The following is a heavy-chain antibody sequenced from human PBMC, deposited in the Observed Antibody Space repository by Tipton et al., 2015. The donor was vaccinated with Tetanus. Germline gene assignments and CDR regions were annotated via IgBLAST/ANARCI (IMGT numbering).Heavy chain of an antibody. J-gene: IGHJ4*02. D-gene: IGHD3-3*01. Sequence: TLSLTCTVSGGSISGSYWSWIRQPPGKGLEWLAYISPSGRSNSNYSLKSRITISQDKSKSQFSLKLTSVTAADTAVYYCARANYDFPNKGPFDFWGQGILVIVSS. CDR1: GGSISGSY. CDR3: ARANYDFPNKGPFDF. CDR2: ISPSGRS. V-gene: IGHV4-59*01.